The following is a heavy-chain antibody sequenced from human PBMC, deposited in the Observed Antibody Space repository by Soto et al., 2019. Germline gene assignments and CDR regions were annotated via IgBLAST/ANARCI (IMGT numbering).Heavy chain of an antibody. D-gene: IGHD3-10*01. J-gene: IGHJ4*02. CDR2: IYSSGST. V-gene: IGHV4-39*01. CDR3: AGQAKPMVRGVIDY. Sequence: GKWLECFGMIYSSGSTYYNPSLKSRVTISVDTSKNQFSLKLSSVTAADTAFYYCAGQAKPMVRGVIDYWGQGTLVTVSS.